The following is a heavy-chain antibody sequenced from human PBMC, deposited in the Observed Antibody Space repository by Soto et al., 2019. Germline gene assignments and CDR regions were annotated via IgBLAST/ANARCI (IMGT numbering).Heavy chain of an antibody. CDR3: ARDLDGSGSYFTDY. D-gene: IGHD3-10*01. Sequence: ASVKVSFKASGYSFTSTGISWVRQAPGQGPEWMGWTSTFNGEAKYAQKLQGRVTMTTDTSTTTAYMELRSLTSDDTAVYYCARDLDGSGSYFTDYWGQGTLVTVSS. J-gene: IGHJ4*02. CDR1: GYSFTSTG. CDR2: TSTFNGEA. V-gene: IGHV1-18*01.